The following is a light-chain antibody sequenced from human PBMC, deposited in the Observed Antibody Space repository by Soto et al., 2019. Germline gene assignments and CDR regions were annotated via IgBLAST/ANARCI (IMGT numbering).Light chain of an antibody. CDR1: QSVNSSY. Sequence: EIVLTQSPGTLSLSPGERVTLSCMASQSVNSSYLAWYQHKPGQAPRLLIYGASTRATGIPARFSGSGSGTDFTLTIARLEPGDFAVYYCQQYGNSPQTFGQGTKVDIK. J-gene: IGKJ1*01. CDR2: GAS. V-gene: IGKV3-20*01. CDR3: QQYGNSPQT.